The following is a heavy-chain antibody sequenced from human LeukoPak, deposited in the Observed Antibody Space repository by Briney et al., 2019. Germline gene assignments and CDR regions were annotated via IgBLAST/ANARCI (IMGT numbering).Heavy chain of an antibody. Sequence: SETLSLTCTVSGGSVSSGSHYWSWIRQSPGKGLEWIALILYGGGTNYNPSLNSRVSISLDTSKNQFSLNLYSVTPADTAVYYCARGRGYGYGVDFWGQGTLVTVSS. CDR2: ILYGGGT. D-gene: IGHD5-18*01. CDR1: GGSVSSGSHY. V-gene: IGHV4-61*01. J-gene: IGHJ4*02. CDR3: ARGRGYGYGVDF.